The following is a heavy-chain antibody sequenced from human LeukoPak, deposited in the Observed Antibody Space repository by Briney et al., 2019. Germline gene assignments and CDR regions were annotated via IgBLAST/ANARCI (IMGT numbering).Heavy chain of an antibody. V-gene: IGHV4-59*01. D-gene: IGHD4-17*01. CDR3: ARGGRTVTTNFDY. CDR1: GGSISSYY. CDR2: IFYTGST. J-gene: IGHJ4*02. Sequence: SEALSLTCTVSGGSISSYYWSWIRQPPGKGLEWIGYIFYTGSTNYNPSLKSRVTMSVDASKNQFFLKLSSVTAAGTAVYYCARGGRTVTTNFDYWGQGTLVTVSS.